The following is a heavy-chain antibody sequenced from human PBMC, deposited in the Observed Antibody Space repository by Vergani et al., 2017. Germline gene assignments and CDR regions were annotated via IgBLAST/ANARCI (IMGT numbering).Heavy chain of an antibody. Sequence: EVQLLESGGGLVQPGGSLRLSCAASGFTFSSYAMSWVRQAPGKGLEWVSAISGSGGSTYYANSVKGRFTISRDNSKNTLYLQMNSLRAEDTAVYYCAKDPYSSGCFDYWGQGTLVTVSS. CDR2: ISGSGGST. J-gene: IGHJ4*02. CDR1: GFTFSSYA. D-gene: IGHD6-19*01. V-gene: IGHV3-23*01. CDR3: AKDPYSSGCFDY.